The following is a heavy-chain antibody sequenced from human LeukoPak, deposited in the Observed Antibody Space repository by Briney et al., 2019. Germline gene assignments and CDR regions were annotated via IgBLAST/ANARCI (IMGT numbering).Heavy chain of an antibody. D-gene: IGHD6-19*01. V-gene: IGHV3-21*01. Sequence: GGSLRLSCAASGFTFSSYSMNWVRQAPGKGLEWVSSISSSSSYIYYADSVKGRFTISRDNAKNSLYLQMNSLRAEDTAVYYCARAAVAGTPSSVVAVGGGMDVWGQGTTVTVSS. CDR1: GFTFSSYS. CDR3: ARAAVAGTPSSVVAVGGGMDV. J-gene: IGHJ6*02. CDR2: ISSSSSYI.